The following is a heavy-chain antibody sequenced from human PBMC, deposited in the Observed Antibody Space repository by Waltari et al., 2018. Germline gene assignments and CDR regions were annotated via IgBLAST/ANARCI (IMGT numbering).Heavy chain of an antibody. Sequence: QLVESGGGLVKSGGSLRLSCEASGFSFNNAWMNWVRQAPGKGLEWVGRIKSEADGGTTDYAAPVKDRFTISRDDSKNTLYLQMNSLKTDDTAVYYCSTDFGALSGGYWGQGTLVTVSS. J-gene: IGHJ4*02. V-gene: IGHV3-15*01. CDR1: GFSFNNAW. D-gene: IGHD3-10*01. CDR3: STDFGALSGGY. CDR2: IKSEADGGTT.